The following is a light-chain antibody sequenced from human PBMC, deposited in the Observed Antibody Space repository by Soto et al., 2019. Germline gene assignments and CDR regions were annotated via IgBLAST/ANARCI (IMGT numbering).Light chain of an antibody. Sequence: EIVLSQSPDTLSFSPGERATLSCRGSQSIRTERLAWYQQRPGQAPTLVIFDASNRASGVPERFRGSGSGRDFTLTITRLEHEDFAVYFCQEYDGSPITFGPGTRLEIK. CDR1: QSIRTER. CDR2: DAS. J-gene: IGKJ5*01. V-gene: IGKV3-20*01. CDR3: QEYDGSPIT.